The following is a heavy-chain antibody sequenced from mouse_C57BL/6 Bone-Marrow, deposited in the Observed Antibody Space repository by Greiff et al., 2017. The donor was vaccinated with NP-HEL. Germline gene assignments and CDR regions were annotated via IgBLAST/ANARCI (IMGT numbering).Heavy chain of an antibody. CDR1: GFSLTSYG. CDR3: AKVRRLYAMDY. Sequence: VKLMESGPGLVQPSQSLSITCTVSGFSLTSYGVHWVRQPPGKGLEWLGVIWSGGSTDYNAAFISRLSISKDNSKSQVFFKMNSLQADDTAIYYCAKVRRLYAMDYWGQGTSVTVSS. CDR2: IWSGGST. V-gene: IGHV2-4*01. J-gene: IGHJ4*01.